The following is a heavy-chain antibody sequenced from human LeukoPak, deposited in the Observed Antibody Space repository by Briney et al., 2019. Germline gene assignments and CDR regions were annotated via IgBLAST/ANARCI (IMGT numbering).Heavy chain of an antibody. CDR2: ISGSGGST. CDR3: AKARSDYYDMDGFDI. J-gene: IGHJ3*02. Sequence: GGSLRLSCAASGFTFSSYAMSWVRQAPGKGLEWVSAISGSGGSTYYADSVKGRFTISRDNANNTLYLQMNSLRAEDTAVYYCAKARSDYYDMDGFDIWGQGTRVTVSS. CDR1: GFTFSSYA. D-gene: IGHD3-22*01. V-gene: IGHV3-23*01.